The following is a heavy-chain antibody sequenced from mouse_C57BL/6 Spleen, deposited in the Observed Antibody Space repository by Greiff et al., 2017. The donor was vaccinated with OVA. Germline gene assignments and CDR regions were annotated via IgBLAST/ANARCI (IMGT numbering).Heavy chain of an antibody. D-gene: IGHD2-3*01. CDR3: AREPDGYYGGY. V-gene: IGHV1-82*01. CDR2: IYPGDGDT. CDR1: GYAFSSSW. Sequence: VHLVESGPELVKPGASVKISCKASGYAFSSSWMNWVKQRPGKGLEWIGRIYPGDGDTNYNGKFKGKATLTADKSSSTAYMQLSSLTSEDSAVYFCAREPDGYYGGYWGQGTTLTVS. J-gene: IGHJ2*01.